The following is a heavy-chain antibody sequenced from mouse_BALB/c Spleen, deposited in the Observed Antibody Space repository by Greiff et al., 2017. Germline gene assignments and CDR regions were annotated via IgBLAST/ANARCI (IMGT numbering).Heavy chain of an antibody. J-gene: IGHJ4*01. CDR2: IWTGGGT. CDR1: GFSLTSYD. CDR3: VREGGDY. V-gene: IGHV2-9-2*01. Sequence: QVQLQESGPGLVAPSQSLSITCTVSGFSLTSYDISWIRQPPGKGLEWLGVIWTGGGTNYNSAFMSRLSISKDNSKSQVFLKMNSLQTDDTAIYYCVREGGDYWGQGTSGTVSS.